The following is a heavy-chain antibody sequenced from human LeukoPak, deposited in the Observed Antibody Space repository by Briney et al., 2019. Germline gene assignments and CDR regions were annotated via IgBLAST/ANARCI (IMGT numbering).Heavy chain of an antibody. CDR2: IKQDGSEK. CDR3: ARAPEGYTVVTIFDF. J-gene: IGHJ4*02. Sequence: GGSLRLSRAASGFTFSNYWMSWVRQAPGKGLEWVANIKQDGSEKYYVGSVKGRFTISRDNAKNSLYLQMNSLRAEDTAVYYCARAPEGYTVVTIFDFWGQGTLVTVSS. D-gene: IGHD4-23*01. CDR1: GFTFSNYW. V-gene: IGHV3-7*05.